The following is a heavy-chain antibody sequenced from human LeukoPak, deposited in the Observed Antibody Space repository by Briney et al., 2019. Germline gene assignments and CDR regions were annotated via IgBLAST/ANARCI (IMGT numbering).Heavy chain of an antibody. D-gene: IGHD2-15*01. V-gene: IGHV4-34*01. CDR3: ASVVWP. Sequence: PSETLSLTCAVYGGSFSGCYWSWIRQPPGKGLEWIGEINHSGSTNYNPSLKSRVTISVDTSKNQFSLKLSSVTAADTAVYYCASVVWPWGQGTLVTVSS. CDR2: INHSGST. J-gene: IGHJ4*02. CDR1: GGSFSGCY.